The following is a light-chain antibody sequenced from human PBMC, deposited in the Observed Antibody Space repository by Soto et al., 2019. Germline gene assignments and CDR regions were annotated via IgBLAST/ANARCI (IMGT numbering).Light chain of an antibody. V-gene: IGKV3-15*01. J-gene: IGKJ4*01. CDR2: HTS. Sequence: EIVMTQSPATLSVSPGESATLSCRASQSISSSKLAWYQQKPGLSPRLLIYHTSTRATGVPARFSGSGSGTEFSLTISSLQSEDSAVYYCQRYDNWPLTFGGGTKVDIK. CDR1: QSISSS. CDR3: QRYDNWPLT.